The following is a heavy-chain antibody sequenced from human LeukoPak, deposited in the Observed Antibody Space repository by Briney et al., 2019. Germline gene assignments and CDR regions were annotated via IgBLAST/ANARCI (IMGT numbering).Heavy chain of an antibody. D-gene: IGHD3-3*01. J-gene: IGHJ6*02. CDR1: GFTFSSYG. CDR2: IRYDGSNK. CDR3: ARDEGIITIPHWYYGMDV. V-gene: IGHV3-33*01. Sequence: GGSLRLSCAASGFTFSSYGMHWVRQAPGKGLGWVAVIRYDGSNKYYADSVKGRFTISRDNSKNTLYLQMNSLRAEDTAVYYCARDEGIITIPHWYYGMDVWGQGTTVTVSS.